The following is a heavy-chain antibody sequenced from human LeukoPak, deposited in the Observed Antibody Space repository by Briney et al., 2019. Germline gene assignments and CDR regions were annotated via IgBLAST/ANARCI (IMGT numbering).Heavy chain of an antibody. J-gene: IGHJ5*02. CDR3: ARARSVIDWFDP. CDR1: GGSISSGGYS. Sequence: SETLSLTCAVSGGSISSGGYSWSWIRQPPGKGLEWIGYIYHSGSTYYNPSLKSRVTISVDRSKNQFSLKLSSVTAADTAVYYCARARSVIDWFDPWGQGTLVTVSS. D-gene: IGHD2-21*01. V-gene: IGHV4-30-2*01. CDR2: IYHSGST.